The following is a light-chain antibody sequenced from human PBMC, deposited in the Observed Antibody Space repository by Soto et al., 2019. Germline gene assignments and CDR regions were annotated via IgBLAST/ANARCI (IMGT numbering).Light chain of an antibody. CDR1: GSDVGGYSY. Sequence: QSALTQPASVSGSPGQSITISCTGTGSDVGGYSYVSWYQQNPGKAPKLMIYEVRNRPSGVSDRFSGSKSGNTASLTISGLQADDEADYYCSSYTSSSTWVFGGGTKLTVL. CDR3: SSYTSSSTWV. J-gene: IGLJ3*02. CDR2: EVR. V-gene: IGLV2-14*01.